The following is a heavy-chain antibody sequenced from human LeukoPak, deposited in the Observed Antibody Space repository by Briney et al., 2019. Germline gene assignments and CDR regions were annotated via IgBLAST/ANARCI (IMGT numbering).Heavy chain of an antibody. CDR2: MYHRGST. D-gene: IGHD4-11*01. CDR3: ARHRGDNSNPRYYFYYMDV. Sequence: KPSETLSLTCSVSGHSISSGYYCGWIRQPPGKGLEWIGTMYHRGSTYYNPSLKSRVTMSGDKSKNHFSLKLSSVIAADAAVYYCARHRGDNSNPRYYFYYMDVWGKGTTVTVSS. J-gene: IGHJ6*03. CDR1: GHSISSGYY. V-gene: IGHV4-38-2*01.